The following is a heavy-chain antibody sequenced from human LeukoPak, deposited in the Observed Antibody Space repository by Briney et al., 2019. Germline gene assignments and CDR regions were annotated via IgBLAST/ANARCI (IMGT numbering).Heavy chain of an antibody. CDR3: AREGGIAAAGTPYFDY. Sequence: SETLSLTCTVSGSSISSYYWSWIRQPPGKGLEWIGYIYYSGSTNYNPSLKSRVTISVDTSKNQFSLKLSSVTAADTAVYYCAREGGIAAAGTPYFDYWGQGTLVTVSS. V-gene: IGHV4-59*01. CDR1: GSSISSYY. J-gene: IGHJ4*02. CDR2: IYYSGST. D-gene: IGHD6-13*01.